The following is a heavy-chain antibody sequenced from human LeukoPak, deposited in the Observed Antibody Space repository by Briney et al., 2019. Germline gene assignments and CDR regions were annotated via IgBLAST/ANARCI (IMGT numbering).Heavy chain of an antibody. Sequence: ASVNVSCKASVYTFTSYYIHWVRQAPGQGLEGMGIINPSGGSTSYAQKFQGRVTMTRDTSTSTVYMELSSLTSEDTAVYYCARDRALRAVVGSFDYWGQETLVTVSS. CDR3: ARDRALRAVVGSFDY. V-gene: IGHV1-46*01. D-gene: IGHD4-23*01. J-gene: IGHJ4*02. CDR2: INPSGGST. CDR1: VYTFTSYY.